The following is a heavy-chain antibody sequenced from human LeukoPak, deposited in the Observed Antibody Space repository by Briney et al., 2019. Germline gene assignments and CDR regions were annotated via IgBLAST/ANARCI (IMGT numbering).Heavy chain of an antibody. CDR1: GGSFSGYY. V-gene: IGHV4-34*01. CDR2: INHSGST. CDR3: ARSRRVAATRRPHFDY. D-gene: IGHD2-15*01. J-gene: IGHJ4*02. Sequence: PSETLSLTCAVYGGSFSGYYWSWIRQPPGKGLEWIGEINHSGSTNYNPSLKNRVTISVDTSKNQFSLKLSSVTAADTAVYYCARSRRVAATRRPHFDYWGQGTLVTVSS.